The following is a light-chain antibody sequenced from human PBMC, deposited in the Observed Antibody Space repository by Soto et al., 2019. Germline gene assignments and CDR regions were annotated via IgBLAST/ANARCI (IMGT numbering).Light chain of an antibody. CDR3: QQYTSYSQYT. CDR1: QSISGW. CDR2: DAS. Sequence: DIQMTQSPSTLSASVGDRVTITCRASQSISGWLAWYQQKPGQAPKLLIYDASTLESGVPSRFSGSGSGTEFHLTISSLQREDFATYYCQQYTSYSQYTFGQGTRLAIK. V-gene: IGKV1-5*01. J-gene: IGKJ2*01.